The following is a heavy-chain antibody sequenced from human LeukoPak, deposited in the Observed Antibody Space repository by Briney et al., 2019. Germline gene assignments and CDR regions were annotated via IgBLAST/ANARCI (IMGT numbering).Heavy chain of an antibody. CDR3: ARGPRYFVR. Sequence: SETLSLTCTVSGGSISSSSYYWGWIRQPPGKGLEWIGSIYHSGSSYYNPSLKSRVTISVDTSKNQFSLKLSSVTAADTAVYYCARGPRYFVRWGQGTLVTVSS. V-gene: IGHV4-39*01. J-gene: IGHJ4*02. CDR2: IYHSGSS. D-gene: IGHD3-9*01. CDR1: GGSISSSSYY.